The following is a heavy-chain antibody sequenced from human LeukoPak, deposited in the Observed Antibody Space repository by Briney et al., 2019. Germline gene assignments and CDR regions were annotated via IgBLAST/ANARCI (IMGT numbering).Heavy chain of an antibody. V-gene: IGHV3-21*01. Sequence: PGGSLRLSCAASGFTFSSYSMNWVRQAPGKGLEWVSSISSSSSYIYYADSVKGRFTISRDSAKNSLYLQMNSLRAEDTAVYYCARVSQQNTIFGVVIIRLDAFDIWGRGTMVTVSS. J-gene: IGHJ3*02. CDR2: ISSSSSYI. D-gene: IGHD3-3*01. CDR1: GFTFSSYS. CDR3: ARVSQQNTIFGVVIIRLDAFDI.